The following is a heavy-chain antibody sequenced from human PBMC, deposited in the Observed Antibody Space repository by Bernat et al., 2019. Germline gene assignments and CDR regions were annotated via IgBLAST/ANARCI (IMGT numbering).Heavy chain of an antibody. V-gene: IGHV3-30-3*01. CDR1: GFTFSSYA. J-gene: IGHJ6*03. Sequence: QVQLVESGGGVVQPGRSLRLSCAASGFTFSSYAMHWVRQAPGKGLEWVAVISYDGSNKYYADSVKGRFTISRDNSKNTLYLQMNSLRAEDTAVYYCARRGCSGGSCYYYYMDVWAKGPRSPSP. CDR3: ARRGCSGGSCYYYYMDV. CDR2: ISYDGSNK. D-gene: IGHD2-15*01.